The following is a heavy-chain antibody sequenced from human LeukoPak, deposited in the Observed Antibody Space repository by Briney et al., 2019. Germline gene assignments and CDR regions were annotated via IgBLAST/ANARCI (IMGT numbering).Heavy chain of an antibody. J-gene: IGHJ4*02. CDR1: GGTFSSYA. CDR3: ASSPAYYDSSGYQYYFDY. CDR2: IIPIFGTA. D-gene: IGHD3-22*01. Sequence: ASVKVSCKASGGTFSSYAISWVRQAPGQGLEWMGRIIPIFGTANYAQKFQGRVTITTDESTSTAYMELSSLRSEDTAVYYCASSPAYYDSSGYQYYFDYWGQGTLVTVSS. V-gene: IGHV1-69*05.